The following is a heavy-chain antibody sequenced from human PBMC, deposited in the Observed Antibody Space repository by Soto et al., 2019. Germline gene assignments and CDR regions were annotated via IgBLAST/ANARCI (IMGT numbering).Heavy chain of an antibody. D-gene: IGHD6-19*01. Sequence: GGSLRLCCAASGFTFSSYWMSWVRQAPGKGLEWVANIKQDGSEKYYVDSVKGRFTISRDNAKNSLYLQMNSLRAGDTAVYYCARDLVAAVAEYFDLWGRGTLVTVSS. J-gene: IGHJ2*01. CDR3: ARDLVAAVAEYFDL. V-gene: IGHV3-7*01. CDR2: IKQDGSEK. CDR1: GFTFSSYW.